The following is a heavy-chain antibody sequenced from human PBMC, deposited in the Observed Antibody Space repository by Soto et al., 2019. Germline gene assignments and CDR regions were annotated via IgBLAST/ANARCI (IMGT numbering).Heavy chain of an antibody. CDR2: MSRTGDNT. V-gene: IGHV3-23*01. D-gene: IGHD3-22*01. J-gene: IGHJ4*02. CDR1: GFTFSIYS. CDR3: AKDQSNSNPLYYFDF. Sequence: GGSLRLSCAASGFTFSIYSMTWVRQSPGKGLEWVASMSRTGDNTYYADSVKGRFTISRDNSKNTLYLQMNSLRAEDTAIYYCAKDQSNSNPLYYFDFWGPGTLVTVSS.